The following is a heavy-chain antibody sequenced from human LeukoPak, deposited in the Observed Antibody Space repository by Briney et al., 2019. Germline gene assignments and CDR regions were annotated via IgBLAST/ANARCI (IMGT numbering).Heavy chain of an antibody. Sequence: ASVKVSCKTSGYTFSSFGISWVRQAPGQGLEWMGWINTNTGNPTYAQGFTGRFVFSLDTSVSTAYLQISSLKAEDTAVYYCARDSGWPDYWGQGTLVTVSS. D-gene: IGHD6-19*01. V-gene: IGHV7-4-1*02. CDR3: ARDSGWPDY. CDR2: INTNTGNP. CDR1: GYTFSSFG. J-gene: IGHJ4*02.